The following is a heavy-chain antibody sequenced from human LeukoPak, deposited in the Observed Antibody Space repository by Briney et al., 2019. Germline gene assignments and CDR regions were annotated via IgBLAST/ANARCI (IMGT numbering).Heavy chain of an antibody. J-gene: IGHJ4*02. D-gene: IGHD3-22*01. CDR1: GFTFSSYG. CDR3: TTDLYYDSSGYYRFDY. CDR2: IKSKTDGGTT. V-gene: IGHV3-15*07. Sequence: GGSLRLSCAASGFTFSSYGMHWVRQAPGKGLEWVGRIKSKTDGGTTDYAAPVKGRLTISRDDSKNTLYLQMNSLKTEDTAVYYCTTDLYYDSSGYYRFDYWGQGTLVTVSS.